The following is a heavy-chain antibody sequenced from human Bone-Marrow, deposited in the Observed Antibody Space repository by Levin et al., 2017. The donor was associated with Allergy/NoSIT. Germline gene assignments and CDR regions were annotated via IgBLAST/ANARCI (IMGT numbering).Heavy chain of an antibody. CDR2: INSDGSMT. J-gene: IGHJ3*01. CDR1: GFTFSDSW. V-gene: IGHV3-74*01. CDR3: AREGDSRWYSALDV. Sequence: GGSLRLSCAASGFTFSDSWFHWVRQGPGKGLVWLSRINSDGSMTDHADSVKGRFTMSRDNAENVLYLQMNSLTVEDTAVYYCAREGDSRWYSALDVWGQGTMVTVSS. D-gene: IGHD6-13*01.